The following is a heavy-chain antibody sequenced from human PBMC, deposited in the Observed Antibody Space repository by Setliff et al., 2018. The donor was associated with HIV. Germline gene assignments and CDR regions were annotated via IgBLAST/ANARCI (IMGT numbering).Heavy chain of an antibody. CDR1: GFTFSSYA. J-gene: IGHJ6*03. CDR2: ISGSGGST. CDR3: AREEGGYALGHYYYMDV. Sequence: PGGSLRLSCAASGFTFSSYAMSWVRQAPGKGLEWVSAISGSGGSTYYADSVKGRFTISRDNSKNTLYLQMNSLRAEDTAVYYCAREEGGYALGHYYYMDVWGKGTTVTV. D-gene: IGHD5-12*01. V-gene: IGHV3-23*01.